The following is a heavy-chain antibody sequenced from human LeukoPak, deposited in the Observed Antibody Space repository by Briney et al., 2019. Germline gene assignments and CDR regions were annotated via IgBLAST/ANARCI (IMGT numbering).Heavy chain of an antibody. CDR3: ASDIRDYYDSSGASRAFDI. V-gene: IGHV1-69*04. CDR1: GGTFSSYA. J-gene: IGHJ3*02. CDR2: IIPILGIA. Sequence: SVKVSCKASGGTFSSYAISWVRQAPGQGLERMGRIIPILGIANYAQKFQGRVTITADKSTSTAYMELSSLRSEDTAVYYCASDIRDYYDSSGASRAFDIWGQGTMVAVSS. D-gene: IGHD3-22*01.